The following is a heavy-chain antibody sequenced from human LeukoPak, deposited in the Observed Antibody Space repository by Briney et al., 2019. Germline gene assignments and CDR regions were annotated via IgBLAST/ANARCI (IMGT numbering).Heavy chain of an antibody. D-gene: IGHD3-9*01. V-gene: IGHV3-74*01. CDR3: ARGAHDLLTTYYHFDS. J-gene: IGHJ4*02. CDR2: INSDGSST. Sequence: PGGSLRLSCAASGFTFSSYWMHWVRQAPGKGLVWVSRINSDGSSTSYADSVRGRFSISRDNAKNTLYLQMNSLRAEDTAVYYCARGAHDLLTTYYHFDSWGQGALVTVSS. CDR1: GFTFSSYW.